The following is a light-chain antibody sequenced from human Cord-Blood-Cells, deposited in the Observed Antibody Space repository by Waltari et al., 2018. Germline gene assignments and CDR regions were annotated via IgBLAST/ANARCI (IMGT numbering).Light chain of an antibody. CDR2: GAS. CDR1: PSVSSN. J-gene: IGKJ2*01. Sequence: EIVMMQTPATLSVYPGERATLSCRASPSVSSNLAWYQQKPGQAPRLLIYGASTRATGIPARFSGSGSGTEFTLTISSLQSEDFAVYYCQQYNNWPYTFGQGTKLEIK. CDR3: QQYNNWPYT. V-gene: IGKV3-15*01.